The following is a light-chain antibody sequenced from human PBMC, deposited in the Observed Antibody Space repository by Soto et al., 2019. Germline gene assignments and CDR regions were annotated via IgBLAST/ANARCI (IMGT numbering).Light chain of an antibody. CDR2: LGD. J-gene: IGLJ1*01. CDR1: NSNIEKNF. V-gene: IGLV1-47*02. Sequence: QSVLTQPPSASGTPGQRVTISCSGSNSNIEKNFVYWYQQLPGAAPKLLIYLGDQRASGVSDRFSGSKSGTSASLAINGLRSDDEADYYCAAWDDNLNAYVFGSGTKLTVL. CDR3: AAWDDNLNAYV.